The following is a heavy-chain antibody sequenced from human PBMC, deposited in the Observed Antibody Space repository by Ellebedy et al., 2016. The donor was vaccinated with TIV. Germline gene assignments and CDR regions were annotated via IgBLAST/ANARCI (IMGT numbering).Heavy chain of an antibody. D-gene: IGHD3-10*01. CDR2: ISSSSSII. Sequence: GESLKISCVDSGFTFSSYAMDWVRQAPGKGLEWVSFISSSSSIIYYADSVKGRFTTSRDNAKNSLYLQMSSLRAEDTAVYYCARDSRGRSKIDYWGQGTLVTVSS. V-gene: IGHV3-48*04. CDR1: GFTFSSYA. CDR3: ARDSRGRSKIDY. J-gene: IGHJ4*02.